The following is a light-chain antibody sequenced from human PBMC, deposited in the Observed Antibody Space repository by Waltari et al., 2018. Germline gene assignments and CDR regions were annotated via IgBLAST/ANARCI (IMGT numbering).Light chain of an antibody. CDR2: DVS. J-gene: IGLJ2*01. CDR1: SSDSGGYEY. Sequence: SALTQPDSVSGSPGQSITISCSGISSDSGGYEYVSWYQQHPDKAPKVIISDVSNRPSGVSNRFSGSKSGSSASLTISGLQAEDEADYYCSSFTSSTTGIFGGGTKLTVL. CDR3: SSFTSSTTGI. V-gene: IGLV2-14*01.